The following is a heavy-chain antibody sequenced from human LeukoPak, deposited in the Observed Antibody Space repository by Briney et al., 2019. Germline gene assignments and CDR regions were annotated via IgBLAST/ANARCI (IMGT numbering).Heavy chain of an antibody. CDR2: ISSSSSYI. CDR3: ARAYDILTGSDLYFDY. J-gene: IGHJ4*02. V-gene: IGHV3-21*01. D-gene: IGHD3-9*01. Sequence: GGSLRLSCAASGFTFSSYGIHWVRQAPGKGLEWVSSISSSSSYIYYADSVKGRFTISRDNAKNSLYLQMNSLRAEDTAVYYCARAYDILTGSDLYFDYWGQGTLVTVSS. CDR1: GFTFSSYG.